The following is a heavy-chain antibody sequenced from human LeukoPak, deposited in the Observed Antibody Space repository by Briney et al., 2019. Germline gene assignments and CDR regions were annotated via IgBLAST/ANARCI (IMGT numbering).Heavy chain of an antibody. CDR2: IRCDGSDK. V-gene: IGHV3-30*02. CDR3: AKDLRSCWYWDAFDI. CDR1: GFSFSSYG. Sequence: PGGSLRLSCAASGFSFSSYGMHWVRQAPGKGLEWVAFIRCDGSDKYYADSVKGRFTISRDNSKNTLYLQMNGLRAEDTAVYYCAKDLRSCWYWDAFDIWGQGTMVTVSS. D-gene: IGHD6-13*01. J-gene: IGHJ3*02.